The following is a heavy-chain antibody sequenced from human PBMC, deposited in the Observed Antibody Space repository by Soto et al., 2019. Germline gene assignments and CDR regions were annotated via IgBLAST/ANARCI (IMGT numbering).Heavy chain of an antibody. CDR1: GYTFTSYD. Sequence: ASVKVSCKASGYTFTSYDIYWVRQATGQGLEWMGWMNPNTGNSSYAQKFQGRVTVTSDTSINTVHMELSSLRSEDTAVYYCARRAETNGWNGFGADKYYFDFWGQGTLVTVSS. J-gene: IGHJ4*02. CDR2: MNPNTGNS. V-gene: IGHV1-8*01. D-gene: IGHD1-1*01. CDR3: ARRAETNGWNGFGADKYYFDF.